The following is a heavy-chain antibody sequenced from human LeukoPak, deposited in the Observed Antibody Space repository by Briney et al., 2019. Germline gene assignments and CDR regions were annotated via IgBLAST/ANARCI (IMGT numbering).Heavy chain of an antibody. D-gene: IGHD6-19*01. J-gene: IGHJ6*02. CDR3: AREIPGEQWLLGNYYYAMDV. CDR2: ISSSSSYI. Sequence: PGGSLGLSCAAFEFTFSTYSMNWVRQAPGKGLEWVSSISSSSSYIYYADSVKGRFTISRDNAKSSLYLQMNSLRVEDTAVYYCAREIPGEQWLLGNYYYAMDVWGHGTTVTVSS. V-gene: IGHV3-21*01. CDR1: EFTFSTYS.